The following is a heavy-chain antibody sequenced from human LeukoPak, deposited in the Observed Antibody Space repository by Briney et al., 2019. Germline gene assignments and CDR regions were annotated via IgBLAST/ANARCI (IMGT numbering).Heavy chain of an antibody. CDR1: GFTFTNYA. CDR3: ARHSGYYYARDAFDI. Sequence: GGSLRLSCAPSGFTFTNYAMSWVRQAPGKGLEGISYISSSGSTIYYAGSVRGRFTISRDNAKNSLYLQMNSLRAEDTAVYYCARHSGYYYARDAFDIWGQGTLVTVSS. CDR2: ISSSGSTI. D-gene: IGHD3-22*01. J-gene: IGHJ3*02. V-gene: IGHV3-48*04.